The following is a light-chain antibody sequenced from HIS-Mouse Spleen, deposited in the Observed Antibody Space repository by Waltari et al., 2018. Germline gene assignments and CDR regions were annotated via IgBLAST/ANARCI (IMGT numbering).Light chain of an antibody. CDR1: ISDVGGYNY. V-gene: IGLV2-14*03. CDR2: DVS. Sequence: QSALTQPASVSGSPGQSITISCTGTISDVGGYNYVSWYQQHPGKAPKLLIYDVSNRPSGVSSRFSGSKSGNTASLTISGRQAEDEADYYCSSYTSSSTEGFGGGTKLTVL. J-gene: IGLJ2*01. CDR3: SSYTSSSTEG.